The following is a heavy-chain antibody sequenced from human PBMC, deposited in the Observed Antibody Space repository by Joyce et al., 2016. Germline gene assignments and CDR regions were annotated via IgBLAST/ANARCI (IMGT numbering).Heavy chain of an antibody. D-gene: IGHD6-19*01. CDR2: IKQDGRET. CDR3: VGGRGWKFDH. CDR1: GFIFNKYW. Sequence: EVQLVESGGGLVQPGGSLRLSCAGSGFIFNKYWMNWVRQAPGKGLEWVANIKQDGRETNYVDSGKGRFTISRDNAKNSLVLQMHSLGAEDTAVYFCVGGRGWKFDHWGQGILVTVSS. V-gene: IGHV3-7*03. J-gene: IGHJ4*02.